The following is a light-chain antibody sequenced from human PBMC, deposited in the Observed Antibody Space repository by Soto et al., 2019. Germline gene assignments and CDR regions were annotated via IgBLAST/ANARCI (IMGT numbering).Light chain of an antibody. CDR2: VAS. Sequence: DIQMTQSPSSLSASVGDSVTITCRASQSINIYLSWYQQKPGKAPKLLINVASTLQGGVPSRFSGSGSGTEFTLAISSLQTEDSATYYCQQSFSTPQTFGGGTRVEIK. CDR1: QSINIY. V-gene: IGKV1-39*01. J-gene: IGKJ4*01. CDR3: QQSFSTPQT.